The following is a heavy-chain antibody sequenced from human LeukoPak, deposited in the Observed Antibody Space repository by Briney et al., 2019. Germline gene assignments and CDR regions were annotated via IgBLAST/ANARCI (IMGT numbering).Heavy chain of an antibody. CDR1: GYTFTGYY. CDR2: INPNSGGT. D-gene: IGHD3-22*01. CDR3: ATPYDSSGYYYDGALDY. V-gene: IGHV1-2*02. Sequence: ASVKVSCKASGYTFTGYYMHWVRQAPGQGLEWMGWINPNSGGTNYAQKFQGRVTMTRDTSISTAYMELSRLRSDDTAVYYCATPYDSSGYYYDGALDYWGQGTLVTVSS. J-gene: IGHJ4*02.